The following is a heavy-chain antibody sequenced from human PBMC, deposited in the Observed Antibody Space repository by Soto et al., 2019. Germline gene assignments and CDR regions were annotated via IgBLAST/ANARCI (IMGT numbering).Heavy chain of an antibody. D-gene: IGHD3-16*01. CDR2: IYSGGST. J-gene: IGHJ6*03. CDR1: GFTVSSNY. CDR3: ARDLRGNYYYYYMDV. Sequence: EVQLVESGGGLVQPGGSLRLSCAASGFTVSSNYMSWVRQAPGKGLEWVSVIYSGGSTYYADSVKGRFTISRDNSKNTLYLQMNSLRAEDTAVYYYARDLRGNYYYYYMDVWGKGTTVTVSS. V-gene: IGHV3-66*01.